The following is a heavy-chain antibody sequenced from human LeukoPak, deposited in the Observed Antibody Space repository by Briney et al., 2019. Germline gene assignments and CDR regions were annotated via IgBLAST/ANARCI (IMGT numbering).Heavy chain of an antibody. Sequence: PSETLSLTCTVSGGSISTYYWSWIRQPPGKGLEWIGYIYYTGSSSYNPSLKSRVTMSLDASKNQFSLELNSVTPADTAVYYCARGGNYWPQWWFDPWGRGTLVSVSS. J-gene: IGHJ5*02. V-gene: IGHV4-59*01. CDR2: IYYTGSS. CDR3: ARGGNYWPQWWFDP. D-gene: IGHD1-26*01. CDR1: GGSISTYY.